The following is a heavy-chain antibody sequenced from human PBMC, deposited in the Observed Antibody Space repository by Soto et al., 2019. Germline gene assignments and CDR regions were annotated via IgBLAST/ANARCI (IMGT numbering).Heavy chain of an antibody. J-gene: IGHJ4*02. CDR2: INHSGST. CDR1: GGSFSGYY. CDR3: ARGVAVAGTWDHFDY. V-gene: IGHV4-34*01. D-gene: IGHD6-19*01. Sequence: QVQLQQWGAGLLKPSETLSLTCAVYGGSFSGYYWGYIRQSPGKGLEWIGEINHSGSTNYNPSLKSRVTVSVDTSKNHFALKLSSVTAADTAVYYCARGVAVAGTWDHFDYWGQGALVTVSS.